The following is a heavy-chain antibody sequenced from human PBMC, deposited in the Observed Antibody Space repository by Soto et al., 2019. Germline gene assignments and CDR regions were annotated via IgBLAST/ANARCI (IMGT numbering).Heavy chain of an antibody. V-gene: IGHV3-30*18. Sequence: GGSLRLSCAASGFTFSSYGMHWVRQAPGKGLEWVAVISYDGSNKYYADSVKGRFTISRDNSKNTLYLQMNSLRAEDTAVYYCAKDRRNLKWELRTNSYIDYWGQGTLVTVSS. CDR1: GFTFSSYG. J-gene: IGHJ4*02. D-gene: IGHD1-26*01. CDR3: AKDRRNLKWELRTNSYIDY. CDR2: ISYDGSNK.